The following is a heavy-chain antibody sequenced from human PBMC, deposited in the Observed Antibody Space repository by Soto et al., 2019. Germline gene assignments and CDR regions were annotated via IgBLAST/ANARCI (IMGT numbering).Heavy chain of an antibody. CDR3: ARAPGQWEITLPFDY. CDR1: GCTFSSYA. Sequence: RASVKVSCKASGCTFSSYAISWVRQAPGQGLEWMGGIIPIFGTANYAQKFQGRVTITADESTSTAYMELSSLRSEDTAVYYCARAPGQWEITLPFDYWGQGTRVTVYS. J-gene: IGHJ4*02. CDR2: IIPIFGTA. D-gene: IGHD1-26*01. V-gene: IGHV1-69*13.